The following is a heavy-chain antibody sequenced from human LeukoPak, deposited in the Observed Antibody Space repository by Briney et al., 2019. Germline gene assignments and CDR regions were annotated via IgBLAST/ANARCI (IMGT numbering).Heavy chain of an antibody. D-gene: IGHD3-10*01. Sequence: SETLSLTCAVYGGSFSGYYWSWIRQPPGKGLEWIGEVNHSGSTNYNPSLKSRVTISVDTSKNQFSLKLSSVTAADTAVYYCAGNYYGSGSQTDNWFDPWGQGTLVTVSS. CDR3: AGNYYGSGSQTDNWFDP. CDR1: GGSFSGYY. V-gene: IGHV4-34*01. CDR2: VNHSGST. J-gene: IGHJ5*02.